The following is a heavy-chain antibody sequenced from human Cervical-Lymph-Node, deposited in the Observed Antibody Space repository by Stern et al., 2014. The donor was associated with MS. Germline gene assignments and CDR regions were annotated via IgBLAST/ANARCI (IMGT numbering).Heavy chain of an antibody. CDR3: ARGRFGDQYYFDS. CDR1: GFSFRDYG. J-gene: IGHJ4*02. CDR2: IWYDGSNK. D-gene: IGHD4-17*01. Sequence: QVQLVESGGGVVQPGESLRLSCASFGFSFRDYGMHWVRHAPGTGLEWVSLIWYDGSNKYYADSVNGRFTISRDNSRNMLFLQMNSLRVEDTGIYFCARGRFGDQYYFDSWGQGALVTVSS. V-gene: IGHV3-33*08.